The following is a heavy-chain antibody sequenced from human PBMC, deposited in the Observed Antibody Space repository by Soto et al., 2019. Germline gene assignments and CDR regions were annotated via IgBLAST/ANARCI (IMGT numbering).Heavy chain of an antibody. CDR3: AKDLAYYXSSGSAPLDYYYYGMDV. D-gene: IGHD3-22*01. Sequence: GGSLRLSCAASGFSFSSYGMHWVRQAPGKGLEWVAVISFDGSSRYYGDSVKGRFTISRDISKNTLNLQMNSLRAEDTAVYYCAKDLAYYXSSGSAPLDYYYYGMDVWGQGTTVTVSS. CDR1: GFSFSSYG. V-gene: IGHV3-30*18. CDR2: ISFDGSSR. J-gene: IGHJ6*02.